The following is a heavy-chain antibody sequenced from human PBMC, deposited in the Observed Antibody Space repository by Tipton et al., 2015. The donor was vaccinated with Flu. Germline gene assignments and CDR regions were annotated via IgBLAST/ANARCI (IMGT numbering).Heavy chain of an antibody. Sequence: TLSLTCTVSGGSISSSGYYWGWIRQPPGKGLEWIGSIYYSGSTYYNPSLKSRVTISVDTSKNQFSLKLSSVTAADTAVYYCARRVGVSQYSSGWYGSFDYWGQGTPVTVSS. CDR3: ARRVGVSQYSSGWYGSFDY. D-gene: IGHD6-19*01. CDR1: GGSISSSGYY. CDR2: IYYSGST. V-gene: IGHV4-39*01. J-gene: IGHJ4*02.